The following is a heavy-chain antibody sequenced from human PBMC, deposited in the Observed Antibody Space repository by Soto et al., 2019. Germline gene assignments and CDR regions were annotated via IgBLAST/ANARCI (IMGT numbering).Heavy chain of an antibody. CDR3: ARENDSIDY. D-gene: IGHD3-22*01. J-gene: IGHJ4*02. CDR2: IDTSGST. Sequence: ETLSVTGTVSGGSISSYYRSWIRQPTGKGLEWIGRIDTSGSTNYNPSLKSRVTMSVDTSKNQFSLKLSSVTAADTAVYYCARENDSIDYWGQGTLVTVSS. V-gene: IGHV4-4*07. CDR1: GGSISSYY.